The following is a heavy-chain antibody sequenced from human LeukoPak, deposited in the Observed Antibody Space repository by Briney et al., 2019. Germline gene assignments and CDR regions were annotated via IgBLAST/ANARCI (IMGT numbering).Heavy chain of an antibody. CDR1: GYTFTAYY. J-gene: IGHJ4*02. D-gene: IGHD5-18*01. V-gene: IGHV1-69*13. CDR3: ARVSIYSYGPDY. CDR2: IIPIFGTA. Sequence: GASVKVSCKASGYTFTAYYMHWVRQAPGQGLEWMGGIIPIFGTANYAQKFQGRVTITADESTSTAYMELSSLRSEDTAVYYCARVSIYSYGPDYWGQGTLVTVSS.